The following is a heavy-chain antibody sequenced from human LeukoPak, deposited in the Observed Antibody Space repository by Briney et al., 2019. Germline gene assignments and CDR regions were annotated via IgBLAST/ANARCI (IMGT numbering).Heavy chain of an antibody. D-gene: IGHD2/OR15-2a*01. CDR1: GFTFSSFA. CDR3: ASYLTSIPSGMDV. V-gene: IGHV3-33*01. Sequence: PGGSLRLSCAASGFTFSSFAMHWVRQAPGKGLEWVALIWYDGSNKYYADSVKGRFTISRDNSKNTVYLQMNSLRAEDTAVYYCASYLTSIPSGMDVWGQGTTVTVSS. J-gene: IGHJ6*02. CDR2: IWYDGSNK.